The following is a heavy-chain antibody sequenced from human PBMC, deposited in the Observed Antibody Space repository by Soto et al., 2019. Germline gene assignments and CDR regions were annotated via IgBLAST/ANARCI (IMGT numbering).Heavy chain of an antibody. V-gene: IGHV4-59*08. J-gene: IGHJ4*02. CDR3: ARGSANLHF. CDR2: IYYSGST. CDR1: GGSIDTYY. Sequence: PSETLSLTCNVSGGSIDTYYWSWIRQPPGKGLEWIGYIYYSGSTNYNPSLQSRLTISVDTSKNQFSLKLNSVTAADTAVYYCARGSANLHFRGQGTLVTVSS. D-gene: IGHD3-10*01.